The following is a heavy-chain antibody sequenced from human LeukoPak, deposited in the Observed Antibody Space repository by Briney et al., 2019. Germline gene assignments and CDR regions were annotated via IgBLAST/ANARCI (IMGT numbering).Heavy chain of an antibody. Sequence: SETLSLTCTVSGGSISSSSYYWGWIRQPPGKGLEWIGSIYYSGSTYYNPSLKSRVTISVDTSKNQFSLKLSSVTAADTAVYYCARGGSSGRYKAFDIWGQGTMVTVSS. CDR2: IYYSGST. J-gene: IGHJ3*02. V-gene: IGHV4-39*07. CDR3: ARGGSSGRYKAFDI. D-gene: IGHD6-19*01. CDR1: GGSISSSSYY.